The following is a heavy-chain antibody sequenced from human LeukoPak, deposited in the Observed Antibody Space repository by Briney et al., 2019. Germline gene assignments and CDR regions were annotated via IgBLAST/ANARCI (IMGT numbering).Heavy chain of an antibody. CDR3: ASYGGNSLDAFDI. Sequence: PGGSLRLSCAASGLTFSSYAMSWVRQAPGKGLEWGSAISGSGGSTYYAGSVKGRFTISRDNSQNTLYLQMKSLRVEDTAVYYCASYGGNSLDAFDIWGQGTMVIVSS. CDR1: GLTFSSYA. D-gene: IGHD4-23*01. CDR2: ISGSGGST. J-gene: IGHJ3*02. V-gene: IGHV3-23*01.